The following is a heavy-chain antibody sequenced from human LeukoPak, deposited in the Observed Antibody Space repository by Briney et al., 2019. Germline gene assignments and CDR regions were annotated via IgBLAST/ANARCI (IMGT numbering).Heavy chain of an antibody. CDR1: GFSVSNNY. D-gene: IGHD3-3*01. Sequence: GGSLRLSCVVSGFSVSNNYIIWVRQAPGNGLERVSVIYGDGRTSHSASVRGRFTISRDNSKNIVSLQMNNLRAEDTAVYYCARGRGLGVVSPYFDYWGQGTLVTVS. CDR3: ARGRGLGVVSPYFDY. CDR2: IYGDGRT. V-gene: IGHV3-53*01. J-gene: IGHJ4*02.